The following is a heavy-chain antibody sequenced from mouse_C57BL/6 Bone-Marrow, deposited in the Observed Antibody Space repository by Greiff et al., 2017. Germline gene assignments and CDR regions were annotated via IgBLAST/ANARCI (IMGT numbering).Heavy chain of an antibody. V-gene: IGHV5-6*01. D-gene: IGHD1-1*01. CDR1: GFTFSSYG. CDR3: ARLYGSSPYYFDY. Sequence: EVQLVESGGDLVKPGGSLKLSCAASGFTFSSYGMSWVRQTPDKRLEWVATISSGGSYTYYPDSVKGRFTISRDNAKNTLYLQMSSLKSEDTAMYYCARLYGSSPYYFDYWGQGTTLTVSS. CDR2: ISSGGSYT. J-gene: IGHJ2*01.